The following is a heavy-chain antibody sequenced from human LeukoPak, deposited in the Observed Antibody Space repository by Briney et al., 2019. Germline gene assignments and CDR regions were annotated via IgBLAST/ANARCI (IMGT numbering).Heavy chain of an antibody. Sequence: GGSLRLSCAASGFTFRSYSIHWVRQAPGKGLEWVSYISSTRSTIYYADSVKGRFTISRDNAKNSLYLQMNSLRDEDTAVYYCARAAPYYYDSSGYSAFDSWGQGPMVTVSA. CDR1: GFTFRSYS. CDR2: ISSTRSTI. D-gene: IGHD3-22*01. V-gene: IGHV3-48*02. CDR3: ARAAPYYYDSSGYSAFDS. J-gene: IGHJ3*02.